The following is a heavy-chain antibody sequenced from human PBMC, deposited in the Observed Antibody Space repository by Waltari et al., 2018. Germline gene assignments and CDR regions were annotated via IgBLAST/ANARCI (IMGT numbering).Heavy chain of an antibody. CDR1: GYTFTSYA. CDR2: INAGNGNT. CDR3: ARGGDIVLMLEFDY. J-gene: IGHJ4*02. Sequence: QVQLVQSGAEVKKPGASVKVSCKASGYTFTSYAMHWVRQAPGQRLEWMGWINAGNGNTKDSQEFQGRVTITRDTSASTAYMELSSLRSEDMAVYYCARGGDIVLMLEFDYWGQGTLVTVSS. V-gene: IGHV1-3*03. D-gene: IGHD2-8*01.